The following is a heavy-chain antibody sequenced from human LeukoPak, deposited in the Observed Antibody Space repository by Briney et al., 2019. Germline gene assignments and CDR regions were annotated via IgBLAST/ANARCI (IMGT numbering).Heavy chain of an antibody. Sequence: ASVKVSGKVSGYTLTELSMHWVRQAPGKGLEWMGGFDPEDGETIYAQKFQGRVTMTEDTSTDTAYMELSSLRSEDTAVYYCATVPQIAAWSDPWGQGTLVTVSS. CDR2: FDPEDGET. CDR1: GYTLTELS. J-gene: IGHJ5*02. V-gene: IGHV1-24*01. CDR3: ATVPQIAAWSDP.